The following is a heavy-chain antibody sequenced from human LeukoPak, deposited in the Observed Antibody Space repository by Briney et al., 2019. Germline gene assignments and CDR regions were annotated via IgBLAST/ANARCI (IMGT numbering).Heavy chain of an antibody. CDR2: TYYRSKWYN. J-gene: IGHJ6*02. CDR3: ARGRVDYGSGSYYQDYYYYGMDV. D-gene: IGHD3-10*01. V-gene: IGHV6-1*01. Sequence: SQTLSLTFAISGDSVSSNSAAWNWIRQSPSRGLEWLGRTYYRSKWYNDYAVSVKSRITINPDTSKNQFSLQLNSVTPEDTAVYYCARGRVDYGSGSYYQDYYYYGMDVWGQGTTVTVSS. CDR1: GDSVSSNSAA.